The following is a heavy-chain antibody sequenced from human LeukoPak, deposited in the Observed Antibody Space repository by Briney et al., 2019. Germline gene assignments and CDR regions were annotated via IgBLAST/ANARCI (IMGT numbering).Heavy chain of an antibody. CDR2: ISAYNGNT. D-gene: IGHD2-2*01. J-gene: IGHJ4*02. CDR1: GYTFTSYG. Sequence: ASVKVSCKASGYTFTSYGISWVRQAPGQGLEWMGWISAYNGNTNYAQKFQGRVTMTTDTSTSTAYMELRSLRSDDTAVYYCARDLTVVPAAYFDYWGQGTLVTVSS. CDR3: ARDLTVVPAAYFDY. V-gene: IGHV1-18*01.